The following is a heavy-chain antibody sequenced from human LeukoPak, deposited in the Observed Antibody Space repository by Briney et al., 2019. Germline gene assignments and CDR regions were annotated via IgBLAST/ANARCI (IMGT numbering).Heavy chain of an antibody. CDR1: GGTFSSYA. D-gene: IGHD5-24*01. V-gene: IGHV1-69*13. CDR2: IIPIFGTA. J-gene: IGHJ3*02. CDR3: AKAVDLATISVDI. Sequence: GASVKVSCKASGGTFSSYAISWVRQAPGQGLEWMGGIIPIFGTANYAQKFQGRVTITADESTSTAYMELSSLRSEDTAVYYCAKAVDLATISVDIWGQGTMVTVSS.